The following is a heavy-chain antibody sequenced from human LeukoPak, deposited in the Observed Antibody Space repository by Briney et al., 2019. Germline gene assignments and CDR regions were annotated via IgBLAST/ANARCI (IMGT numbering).Heavy chain of an antibody. CDR3: ARLDFWSGYYYFDY. CDR1: GYSFTNYW. CDR2: IYPGDSDL. Sequence: GESLKISCKGSGYSFTNYWIAWVRRMPGKGLEWMGIIYPGDSDLRYSPSFQGQVTISADKSVNTAYLQWSSLKASDTAIYFCARLDFWSGYYYFDYWGQGTLVTV. J-gene: IGHJ4*02. V-gene: IGHV5-51*01. D-gene: IGHD3-3*01.